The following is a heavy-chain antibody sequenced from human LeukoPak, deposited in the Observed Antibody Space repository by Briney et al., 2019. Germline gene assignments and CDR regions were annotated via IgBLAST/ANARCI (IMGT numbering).Heavy chain of an antibody. V-gene: IGHV6-1*01. D-gene: IGHD3-10*01. CDR1: GDSVSDNSAS. CDR3: ARDPGYYNGHAFDI. CDR2: TYYRSKWYN. Sequence: SQTLSLTCALSGDSVSDNSASWNWLRQSPLRGLEWLGRTYYRSKWYNDYAVSVKSRITINPDTSKNQFSLQLNSVTPEDTAVYFCARDPGYYNGHAFDIWGQGTMVTVSS. J-gene: IGHJ3*02.